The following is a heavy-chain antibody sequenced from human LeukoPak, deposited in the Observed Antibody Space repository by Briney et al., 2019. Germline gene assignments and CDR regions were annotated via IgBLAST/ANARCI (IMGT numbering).Heavy chain of an antibody. CDR2: ISSSGRGSTL. D-gene: IGHD3-10*01. Sequence: GGSPRLSCAASGFTLSDYYMSRIRQAPGKGLEWVSYISSSGRGSTLYYADSVKGRFTISRDSAKNSLYLQMNNLGAEDTALYYCARKVSASDHWGQGTLVTVSS. CDR3: ARKVSASDH. CDR1: GFTLSDYY. J-gene: IGHJ4*02. V-gene: IGHV3-11*01.